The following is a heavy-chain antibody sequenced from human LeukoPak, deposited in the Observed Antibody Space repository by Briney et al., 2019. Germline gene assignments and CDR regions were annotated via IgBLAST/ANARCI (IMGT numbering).Heavy chain of an antibody. CDR2: ISSSSSTI. J-gene: IGHJ4*02. CDR1: GFTFSSYS. D-gene: IGHD1-26*01. Sequence: PGGSLRLSCAASGFTFSSYSMNWVREAPGKGLEWVSYISSSSSTIYSADAVKGRFTISRDNAKNSLYLQMTSLTAEDTAVYYCAKGGVGATGYWGQGTLVTVSS. V-gene: IGHV3-48*04. CDR3: AKGGVGATGY.